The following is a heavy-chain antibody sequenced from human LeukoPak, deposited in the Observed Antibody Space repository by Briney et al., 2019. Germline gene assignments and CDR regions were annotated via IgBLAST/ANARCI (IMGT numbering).Heavy chain of an antibody. D-gene: IGHD2-2*01. CDR2: IYHSGST. Sequence: SQTLSLTCAVSGGSISSGGYSWSWIRQPPGKGLEWIGYIYHSGSTYYNPSLKSRVTISVDRSKNQFSLKLSSVTAADTAVYYCARTCAVPRPYYYYGMDVWGQGTTVTVSS. CDR1: GGSISSGGYS. J-gene: IGHJ6*02. CDR3: ARTCAVPRPYYYYGMDV. V-gene: IGHV4-30-2*01.